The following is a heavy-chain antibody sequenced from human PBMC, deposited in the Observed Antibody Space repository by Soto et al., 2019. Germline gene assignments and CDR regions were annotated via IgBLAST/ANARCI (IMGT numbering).Heavy chain of an antibody. J-gene: IGHJ4*02. Sequence: QVQLQESGPGLVKPSETLSLTCTVSGGSISSYYWSWIRQPPGKGLEWIGYIYYSGSTNYNPSLKSRVTISVDTSKNQFSLKLSSVTAADTAVYYCARYGTRAAAGPYYFDYWGQGTLVTVSS. D-gene: IGHD6-13*01. CDR2: IYYSGST. CDR1: GGSISSYY. CDR3: ARYGTRAAAGPYYFDY. V-gene: IGHV4-59*08.